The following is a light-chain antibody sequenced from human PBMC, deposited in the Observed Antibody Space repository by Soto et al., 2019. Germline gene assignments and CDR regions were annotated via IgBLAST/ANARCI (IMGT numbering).Light chain of an antibody. CDR1: SSDVGGYNY. V-gene: IGLV2-8*01. Sequence: QSALTQPPSASGSPGQSVTISCTGTSSDVGGYNYVSWYQQHPGKAPKLMIYEVSKRPSGVPDRFSGSKSGNTASLTVSGLQAEDEADYYCSSYAGSNGVVFGGGTKLTFL. CDR3: SSYAGSNGVV. J-gene: IGLJ2*01. CDR2: EVS.